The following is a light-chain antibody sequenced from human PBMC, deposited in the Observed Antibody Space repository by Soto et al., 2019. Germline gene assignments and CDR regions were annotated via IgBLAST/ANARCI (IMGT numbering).Light chain of an antibody. CDR2: DVS. CDR1: SSDFGGYNY. Sequence: QSVLTQPASVSGSPGQSITISCTGTSSDFGGYNYVSWYQQHPGKAPKLMIYDVSNRPSGVPDRFSGSKSGNTASLTVSGLQAEDEADYYCSSYTGTNNFGVFGPGTKVTVL. CDR3: SSYTGTNNFGV. V-gene: IGLV2-8*01. J-gene: IGLJ1*01.